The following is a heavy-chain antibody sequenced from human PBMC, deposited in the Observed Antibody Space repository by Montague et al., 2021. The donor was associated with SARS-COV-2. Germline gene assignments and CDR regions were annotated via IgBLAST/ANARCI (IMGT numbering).Heavy chain of an antibody. Sequence: SETLSLTCTVSGSSISSSSYYWGWIHQPPGKGLEWIGSIYYSGSTYYNPSLKSRATISVDTSKNQFSLKLSSVTAADTAVYYCARHSGRDTIFGVVIIPDAFDIWGQGTMVTVSS. D-gene: IGHD3-3*01. CDR2: IYYSGST. J-gene: IGHJ3*02. CDR3: ARHSGRDTIFGVVIIPDAFDI. CDR1: GSSISSSSYY. V-gene: IGHV4-39*01.